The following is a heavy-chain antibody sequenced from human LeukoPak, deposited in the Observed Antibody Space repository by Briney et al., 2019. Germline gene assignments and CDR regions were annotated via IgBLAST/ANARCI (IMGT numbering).Heavy chain of an antibody. J-gene: IGHJ4*02. CDR3: ARCLGVYYGSGSYYNPLRY. CDR1: GYTFTSYA. CDR2: INTNTGNP. Sequence: ASVKVSCKASGYTFTSYAINWVRRAPGQGLEWMGWINTNTGNPTYAQGFTGRFVFSLDTSVSTAYLQISSLKAEDTAVYYCARCLGVYYGSGSYYNPLRYWGQGTLVTVSS. V-gene: IGHV7-4-1*02. D-gene: IGHD3-10*01.